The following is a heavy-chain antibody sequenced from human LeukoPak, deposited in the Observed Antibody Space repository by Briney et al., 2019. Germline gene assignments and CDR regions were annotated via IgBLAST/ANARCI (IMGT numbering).Heavy chain of an antibody. CDR3: ARLLDNDISGGPDTFDV. CDR1: GGSLSGHY. V-gene: IGHV4-59*11. Sequence: SETLSLTCTVSGGSLSGHYWSWIRHPPGKRLEWIGYVSYTGRTKYNPSLQGRVTISIDTSKSQFSLKLTSVTSADTAVYSCARLLDNDISGGPDTFDVWGQGTTVIVSS. J-gene: IGHJ3*01. CDR2: VSYTGRT. D-gene: IGHD3-22*01.